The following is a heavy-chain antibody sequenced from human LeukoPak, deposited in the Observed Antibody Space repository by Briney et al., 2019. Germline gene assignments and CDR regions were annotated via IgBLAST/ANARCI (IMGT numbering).Heavy chain of an antibody. CDR3: ARVIMAVAGYYFDY. D-gene: IGHD6-19*01. V-gene: IGHV4-38-2*01. J-gene: IGHJ4*02. Sequence: SETLSLTCAVSGYSISSGYYWGWIRPSPGKGLERIGSIYHSGSTYYNPSLKSRVTISVDTSKNQFSLKLSSVTAADTAVYYCARVIMAVAGYYFDYWGQGTLVTVSS. CDR1: GYSISSGYY. CDR2: IYHSGST.